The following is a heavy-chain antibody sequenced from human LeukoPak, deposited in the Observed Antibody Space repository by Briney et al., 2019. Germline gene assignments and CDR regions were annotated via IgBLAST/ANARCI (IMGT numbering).Heavy chain of an antibody. D-gene: IGHD3-3*01. CDR2: IYTSGST. V-gene: IGHV4-61*02. CDR1: GGSISSGSYY. CDR3: ARVGDFWRGYYFDY. Sequence: SQTLSLTCTVSGGSISSGSYYWSWIRQPAGKGLEWIGRIYTSGSTNYNPSLKSRVIISVDTSKNQFFLKLSSVTAADTAVYYCARVGDFWRGYYFDYWGQGTLVTVSS. J-gene: IGHJ4*02.